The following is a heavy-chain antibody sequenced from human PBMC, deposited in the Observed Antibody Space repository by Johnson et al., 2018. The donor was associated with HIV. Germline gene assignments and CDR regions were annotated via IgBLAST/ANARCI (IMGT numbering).Heavy chain of an antibody. CDR1: GFTFTSFS. CDR3: ARAGAVGFDAFDI. D-gene: IGHD6-19*01. Sequence: QVQLVESGGGVVQPGRSLTLSCAASGFTFTSFSMHWVRQTPGKGLEWVAVISYDGSNKYYADSVKGRFTISRDNSKNTLYLQMNSLRAEDTAVYYCARAGAVGFDAFDIWGQGTMVTFSS. CDR2: ISYDGSNK. V-gene: IGHV3-30*04. J-gene: IGHJ3*02.